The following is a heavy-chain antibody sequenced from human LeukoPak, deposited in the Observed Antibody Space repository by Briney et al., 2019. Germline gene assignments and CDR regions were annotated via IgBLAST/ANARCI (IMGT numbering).Heavy chain of an antibody. CDR1: GFTFSSYA. CDR3: AKGRYYDREYYFDY. CDR2: ISGSGGST. J-gene: IGHJ4*02. Sequence: GGSLRLSCAASGFTFSSYAMSWVSQAPGKGLEWVSAISGSGGSTYYADSVKGRFTISRDNSKNTLYLQMNSLRAEDTAVYYCAKGRYYDREYYFDYWGQGTLVTVSS. V-gene: IGHV3-23*01. D-gene: IGHD3-22*01.